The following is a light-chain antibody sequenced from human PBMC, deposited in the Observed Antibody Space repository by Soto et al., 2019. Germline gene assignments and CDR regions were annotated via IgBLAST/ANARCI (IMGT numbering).Light chain of an antibody. CDR1: SSNIGAGYD. V-gene: IGLV1-40*01. CDR3: QSFDTSLSGFVV. Sequence: QSVLTQPPSMSGAPGQRVTISCTASSSNIGAGYDVHWYQQHPGTAPKLLIFDNNNRPSGVPDRFSGSKSDTSASLAITGLQAEDEADYYCQSFDTSLSGFVVFGGGTQLTVL. CDR2: DNN. J-gene: IGLJ2*01.